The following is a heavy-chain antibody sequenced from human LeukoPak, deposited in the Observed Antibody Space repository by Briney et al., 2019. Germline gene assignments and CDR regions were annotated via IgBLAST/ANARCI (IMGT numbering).Heavy chain of an antibody. Sequence: HVASVKVSCKASGYTFTSYYMHWVRRAPGQGLEWMGIINPSGGSTSYAQKFQGRVTMTRDMSTSTVYMELSSLGSEDTAVYYCATEAVVDRQLVPDYWGQGTLVTVSS. CDR2: INPSGGST. J-gene: IGHJ4*02. D-gene: IGHD6-6*01. V-gene: IGHV1-46*01. CDR3: ATEAVVDRQLVPDY. CDR1: GYTFTSYY.